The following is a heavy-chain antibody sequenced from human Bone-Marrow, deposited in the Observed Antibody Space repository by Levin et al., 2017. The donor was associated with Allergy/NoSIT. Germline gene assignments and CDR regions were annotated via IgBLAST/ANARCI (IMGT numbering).Heavy chain of an antibody. CDR3: ARAGCSSTSCLTPHYDYGMDV. CDR1: GFTFSSYA. V-gene: IGHV3-30*04. J-gene: IGHJ6*02. CDR2: ISYDGSNK. Sequence: GGSLRLSCAASGFTFSSYAMHWVRQAPGKGLEWVAVISYDGSNKYYADSVKGRFTISRDNSKNTLYLQMNSLRAEDTAVYYCARAGCSSTSCLTPHYDYGMDVWGQGTTVTVSS. D-gene: IGHD2-2*01.